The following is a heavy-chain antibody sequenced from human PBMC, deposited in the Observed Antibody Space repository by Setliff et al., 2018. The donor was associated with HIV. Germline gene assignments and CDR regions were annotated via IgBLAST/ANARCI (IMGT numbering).Heavy chain of an antibody. V-gene: IGHV4-34*01. Sequence: AETLSLTCAVYGGSFSGYFWSWIRQSPRKRLEWIGELNDSGSTNYNPSLKSRVTISIDTSKNQFSLKLSSVTAADTAVYYCARSVDDYVWGSYRYNYYMDVWGKGTTVTVSS. CDR1: GGSFSGYF. J-gene: IGHJ6*03. CDR3: ARSVDDYVWGSYRYNYYMDV. CDR2: LNDSGST. D-gene: IGHD3-16*02.